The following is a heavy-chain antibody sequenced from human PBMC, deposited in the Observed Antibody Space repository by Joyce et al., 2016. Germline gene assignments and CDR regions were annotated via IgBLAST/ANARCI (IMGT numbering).Heavy chain of an antibody. D-gene: IGHD4-17*01. CDR1: GYRFSDYR. CDR3: ARIDYGDPGD. Sequence: EVQLVQSGTEVKKPGESLKISCKGSGYRFSDYRIGWVRQMPGKGLEGMAIIYPGDSNTKYSLSFQGQVTISVDKSISTAYLQWSSLKASDTAMYYCARIDYGDPGDWGQGTLVTVSS. CDR2: IYPGDSNT. J-gene: IGHJ4*02. V-gene: IGHV5-51*01.